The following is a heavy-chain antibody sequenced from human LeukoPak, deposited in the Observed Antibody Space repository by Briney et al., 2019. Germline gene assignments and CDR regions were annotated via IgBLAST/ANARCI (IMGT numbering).Heavy chain of an antibody. Sequence: ASVKVSCKASGYTFTSYDINWVRQATGQGLEWMGWMNPNSGNTGYAQKFQGRVTITRNTSISTAYMELSSLRSEDTAVYYCARGVGYCSSTSCYGSNWFDPWGQGTLATVSS. J-gene: IGHJ5*02. V-gene: IGHV1-8*03. CDR1: GYTFTSYD. CDR3: ARGVGYCSSTSCYGSNWFDP. CDR2: MNPNSGNT. D-gene: IGHD2-2*01.